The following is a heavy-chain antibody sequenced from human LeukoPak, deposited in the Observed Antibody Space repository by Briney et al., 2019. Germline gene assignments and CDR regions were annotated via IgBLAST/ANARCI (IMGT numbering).Heavy chain of an antibody. V-gene: IGHV4-4*02. CDR3: AREVHYGSGSYYMDP. D-gene: IGHD3-10*01. CDR1: GGSISSNNW. CDR2: IYHSGST. J-gene: IGHJ5*02. Sequence: PSETLSLTCAVSGGSISSNNWWWSWVRQPPGKGLEWIGEIYHSGSTNYNPSLKSRVTISVDKSNNQFSLKLSSVTAADTAVYYCAREVHYGSGSYYMDPWGQGTLVTVSS.